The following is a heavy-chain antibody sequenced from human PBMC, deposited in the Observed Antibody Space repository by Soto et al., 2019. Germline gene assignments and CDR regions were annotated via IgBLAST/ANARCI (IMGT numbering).Heavy chain of an antibody. CDR1: GFTFSSYA. CDR2: ISYDGSNK. V-gene: IGHV3-30-3*01. J-gene: IGHJ4*02. D-gene: IGHD1-26*01. Sequence: GGSLRLSCAASGFTFSSYAMHWVRQAPGKGLEWVAVISYDGSNKYYADSVKGRFTISRDNARNSVFLEMKSLRAEDTAVYSCVRDRSGSYLEGFDYWGQGTLVTVSS. CDR3: VRDRSGSYLEGFDY.